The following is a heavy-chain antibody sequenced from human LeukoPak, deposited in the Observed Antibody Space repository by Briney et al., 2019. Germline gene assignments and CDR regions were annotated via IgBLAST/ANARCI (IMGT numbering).Heavy chain of an antibody. J-gene: IGHJ6*02. CDR1: GGPFSGYY. CDR3: ARGRGYSYGGSPYYYYGMDV. Sequence: SETLSLTCAVYGGPFSGYYWSWIRQPPGKGLEWIGEINHSGSTNYNPSLKSRVTISVDTSKNQFSLKLSSVTAADTAVYYCARGRGYSYGGSPYYYYGMDVWGQGTTVTVSS. D-gene: IGHD5-18*01. CDR2: INHSGST. V-gene: IGHV4-34*01.